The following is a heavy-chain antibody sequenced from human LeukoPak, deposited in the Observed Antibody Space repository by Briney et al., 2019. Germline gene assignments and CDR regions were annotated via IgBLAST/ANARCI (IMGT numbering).Heavy chain of an antibody. CDR3: ATDQPRFCSSTSCYQGMYYYYMDV. CDR2: SSAYNGNT. D-gene: IGHD2-2*01. V-gene: IGHV1-18*01. Sequence: ASVKVSCKASGYTFTSYGISWVRQAPGQGLEWMGWSSAYNGNTNYAQKFQGRVTMTEDTSTDTAYMELSSLRSEDTAVYYCATDQPRFCSSTSCYQGMYYYYMDVWGKGTTVTVSS. J-gene: IGHJ6*03. CDR1: GYTFTSYG.